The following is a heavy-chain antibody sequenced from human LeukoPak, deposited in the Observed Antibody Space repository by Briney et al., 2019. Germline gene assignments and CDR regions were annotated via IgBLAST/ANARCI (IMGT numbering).Heavy chain of an antibody. D-gene: IGHD3-10*01. CDR2: IKQDESEK. CDR1: GFTFSSYW. CDR3: ARVARGDYYYYYMDV. J-gene: IGHJ6*03. Sequence: GGSLRLSCAVSGFTFSSYWMSWVRQAPGKGLEWVAIIKQDESEKYYVDSVKGRFTISRDNAKNSLFLQMNSLRAEDTALYYCARVARGDYYYYYMDVWGKGTTVTVSS. V-gene: IGHV3-7*01.